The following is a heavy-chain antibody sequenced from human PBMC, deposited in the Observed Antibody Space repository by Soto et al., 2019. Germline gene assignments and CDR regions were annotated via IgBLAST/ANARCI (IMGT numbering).Heavy chain of an antibody. Sequence: SETLSLTCAVYGGSFSGYYWSWIRQPPGKGLEWIGEINHSGSTNYNPSLKSRVTISVDTSKNQFSLKLSSVTAADTAVYYCARGRVHNFFDYWGQGTLVTVSS. J-gene: IGHJ4*02. CDR1: GGSFSGYY. CDR3: ARGRVHNFFDY. V-gene: IGHV4-34*01. CDR2: INHSGST.